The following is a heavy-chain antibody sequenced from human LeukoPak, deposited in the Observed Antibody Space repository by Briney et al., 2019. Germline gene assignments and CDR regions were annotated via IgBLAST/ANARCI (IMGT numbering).Heavy chain of an antibody. J-gene: IGHJ4*02. V-gene: IGHV1-18*01. D-gene: IGHD6-19*01. CDR1: GYTYTGYG. Sequence: ASVKVSCKASGYTYTGYGISWVRQAPGQGPEWMGLISAYSGNTNYAQKLQGRVTMTTDTSTSTAYLELRSLRSGDTAVYYCARDPFVGVAGTGDLDYWGQGTLVTVSS. CDR3: ARDPFVGVAGTGDLDY. CDR2: ISAYSGNT.